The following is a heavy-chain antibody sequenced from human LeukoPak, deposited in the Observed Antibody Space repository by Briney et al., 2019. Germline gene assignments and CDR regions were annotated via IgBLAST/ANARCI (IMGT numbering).Heavy chain of an antibody. Sequence: GGSLRLSCAASGFTFRNYWMSWVRQAPGKGLEWVANIKQDGSEKYYVDSVKGRFTISRDNAKNSLYLQMNSLRAEDTAVYYCARWILYYDFWSGYYTSPGLFDYWGQGTLVTVSS. CDR1: GFTFRNYW. D-gene: IGHD3-3*01. J-gene: IGHJ4*02. CDR2: IKQDGSEK. CDR3: ARWILYYDFWSGYYTSPGLFDY. V-gene: IGHV3-7*03.